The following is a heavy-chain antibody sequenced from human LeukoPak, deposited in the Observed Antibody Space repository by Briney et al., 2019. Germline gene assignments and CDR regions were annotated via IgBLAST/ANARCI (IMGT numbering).Heavy chain of an antibody. Sequence: PGGSLRLSCAASGFTFRDYYMGWIRQAPGKGLEWVSCISSSGSRIYNADSVKGRFTISRDNAKNSLYLQMNSLRAEDTAVYYCARAFNDGFDIWGQGTMVTVSS. CDR1: GFTFRDYY. CDR2: ISSSGSRI. CDR3: ARAFNDGFDI. V-gene: IGHV3-11*04. J-gene: IGHJ3*02.